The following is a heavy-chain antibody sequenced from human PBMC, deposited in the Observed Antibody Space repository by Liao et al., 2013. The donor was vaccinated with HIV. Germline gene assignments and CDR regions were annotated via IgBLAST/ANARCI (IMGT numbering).Heavy chain of an antibody. CDR2: IYYSGST. CDR3: ARENWNYDILTGYSYYFDY. J-gene: IGHJ4*02. Sequence: QVRLQESGPGLVKPSETLSLTCTVSGGSISSYYWSWIRQPPGKGLEWIGYIYYSGSTNYNPSLKSRVTMSVDTSKNQFSLKVSSVTAADTAVYYCARENWNYDILTGYSYYFDYWGQGTLVTVSS. D-gene: IGHD3-9*01. V-gene: IGHV4-59*12. CDR1: GGSISSYY.